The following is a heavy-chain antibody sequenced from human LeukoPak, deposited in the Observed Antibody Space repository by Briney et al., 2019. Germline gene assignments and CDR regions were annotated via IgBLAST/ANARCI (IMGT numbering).Heavy chain of an antibody. CDR1: VFTFSSYS. Sequence: GRSLRLSCAASVFTFSSYSMHWVRQAPGKGLEWVAVISYDGSNKYYADSVKGRFTISRDNSKNTLYLQMNSLRAEDTAVYYCARDLGGSYFRYYFDYWGQGTLVTVSS. CDR3: ARDLGGSYFRYYFDY. D-gene: IGHD1-26*01. V-gene: IGHV3-30-3*01. J-gene: IGHJ4*02. CDR2: ISYDGSNK.